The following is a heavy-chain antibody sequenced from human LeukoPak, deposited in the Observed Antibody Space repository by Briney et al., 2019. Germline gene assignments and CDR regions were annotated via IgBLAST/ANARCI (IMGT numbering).Heavy chain of an antibody. CDR3: ARQHGSGSYYSRAIDY. J-gene: IGHJ4*02. Sequence: GESLKISCEASGYSFTTYWIGWVRQMPGKGLEWMGIIYPGDSDTRYSPSFQGQVTISADKSISTAYLQWSSLKASDTAMYYCARQHGSGSYYSRAIDYRGQGTLVTVSS. CDR2: IYPGDSDT. V-gene: IGHV5-51*01. CDR1: GYSFTTYW. D-gene: IGHD3-10*01.